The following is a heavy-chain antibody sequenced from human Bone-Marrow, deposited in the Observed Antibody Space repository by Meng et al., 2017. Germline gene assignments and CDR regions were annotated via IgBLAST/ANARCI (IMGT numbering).Heavy chain of an antibody. CDR2: IKSKPDGETI. CDR1: GFTFSNAY. Sequence: EVQLVGSGGGLVKPGGSLRLFCEGSGFTFSNAYMTWVRQVPGKRLEWVGRIKSKPDGETIDYAAPVKGRFTISRDDSKNTVYLQMNSLKTEDTAVYYCSGHIDYWGQGTLVTVSS. V-gene: IGHV3-15*01. J-gene: IGHJ4*02. D-gene: IGHD5-12*01. CDR3: SGHIDY.